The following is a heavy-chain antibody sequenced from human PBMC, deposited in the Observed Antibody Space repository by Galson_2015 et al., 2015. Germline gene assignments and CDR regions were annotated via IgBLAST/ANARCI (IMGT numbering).Heavy chain of an antibody. CDR1: GFTFTTYG. D-gene: IGHD5/OR15-5a*01. CDR3: VKGARSVSTSEFDY. V-gene: IGHV3-23*01. CDR2: ISTGGDIT. Sequence: SLRLSCAAYGFTFTTYGMGWVGQAPGKGLEWLSVISTGGDITYYAEIVKGRFTMSRDNSKNMVYLQMTILRAEYTAVYYCVKGARSVSTSEFDYWGQATLFTISS. J-gene: IGHJ4*02.